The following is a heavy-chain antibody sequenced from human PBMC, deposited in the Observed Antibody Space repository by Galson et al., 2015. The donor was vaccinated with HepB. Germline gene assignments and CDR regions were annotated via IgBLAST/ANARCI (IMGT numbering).Heavy chain of an antibody. CDR2: ISGYNGNT. V-gene: IGHV1-18*04. CDR3: ARETRGYSYGNFDY. CDR1: GYTFNSYG. Sequence: SVKVSCKASGYTFNSYGISWVRQAPGQGLEWMGWISGYNGNTNYAQKLQGRVTMTTDTSTSTAYMELRSLRSDDTAVYYCARETRGYSYGNFDYWGQGTLVTVSS. D-gene: IGHD5-18*01. J-gene: IGHJ4*02.